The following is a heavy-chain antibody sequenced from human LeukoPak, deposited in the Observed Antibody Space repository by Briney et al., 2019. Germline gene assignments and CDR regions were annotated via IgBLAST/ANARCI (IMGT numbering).Heavy chain of an antibody. Sequence: TSETLSLTCTVSGGSISTSSYYWGWIRQPPGKGLECIGNIYYSGSTYYNPSLKSRVTISVDTSKNQFSLKLSSVTAADTAVYYCARGSWQLAEEVHWGQGTLVTVSS. J-gene: IGHJ4*02. CDR1: GGSISTSSYY. CDR3: ARGSWQLAEEVH. D-gene: IGHD6-6*01. CDR2: IYYSGST. V-gene: IGHV4-39*07.